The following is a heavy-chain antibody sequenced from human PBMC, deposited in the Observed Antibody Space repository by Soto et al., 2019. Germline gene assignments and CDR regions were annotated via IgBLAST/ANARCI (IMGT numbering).Heavy chain of an antibody. CDR2: IYYSGST. CDR3: ARAAHYSSPFRWFDP. D-gene: IGHD6-13*01. CDR1: GGSISSGGYY. J-gene: IGHJ5*02. Sequence: SETLSLTCTVSGGSISSGGYYWSWIRQHPGKGLEWIGYIYYSGSTYYNPSPKSRVTISVDTSKNQFSLKLSSVTAADTAVYYCARAAHYSSPFRWFDPWGQGTLVTVSS. V-gene: IGHV4-31*03.